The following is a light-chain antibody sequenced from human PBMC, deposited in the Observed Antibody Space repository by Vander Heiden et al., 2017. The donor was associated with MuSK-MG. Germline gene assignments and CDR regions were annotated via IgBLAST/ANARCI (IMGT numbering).Light chain of an antibody. V-gene: IGKV3-15*01. CDR3: QQDNNWPWT. CDR1: QSVSSN. J-gene: IGKJ1*01. CDR2: GAS. Sequence: ELVMTPSPATLSVSPGERATLSCRASQSVSSNLAWYQQKPGQAPRLLFYGASTRATGIPARFSGSGSGTEFTLTISSLQSEDFAVYYCQQDNNWPWTFGQGTKVEIK.